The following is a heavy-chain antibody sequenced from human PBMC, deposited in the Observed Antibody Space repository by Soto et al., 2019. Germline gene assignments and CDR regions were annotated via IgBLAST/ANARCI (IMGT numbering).Heavy chain of an antibody. D-gene: IGHD5-18*01. CDR3: ARGRGYTYDHSGMDV. Sequence: QVQLVQSGAEVKRSGASVKVSCKASGYTFTTYDIHWVRQAAGQGLEWMGWMNPNSGNTARARKFLGRVTMTRDTSISTAYMELSSVTSEDAAVYYCARGRGYTYDHSGMDVWGQGTTVTVSS. CDR1: GYTFTTYD. J-gene: IGHJ6*02. V-gene: IGHV1-8*01. CDR2: MNPNSGNT.